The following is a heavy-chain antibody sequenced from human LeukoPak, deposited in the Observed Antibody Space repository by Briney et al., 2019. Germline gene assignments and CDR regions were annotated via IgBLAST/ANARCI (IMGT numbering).Heavy chain of an antibody. Sequence: SETLSLTCTVSGGSISSNYWSRIRQPPGKGLESIGYLYYSGSTNYNPSLKSRVTMSVDTSKNQFSLKVSSVTAADTAVYYCAKLVSSGWYYDYWGQGTLVTVSS. J-gene: IGHJ4*02. V-gene: IGHV4-59*08. CDR1: GGSISSNY. CDR3: AKLVSSGWYYDY. CDR2: LYYSGST. D-gene: IGHD6-19*01.